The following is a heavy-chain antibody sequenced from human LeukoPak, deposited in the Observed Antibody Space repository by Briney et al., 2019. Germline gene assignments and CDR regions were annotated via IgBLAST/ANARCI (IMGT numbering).Heavy chain of an antibody. Sequence: GGSLRLSCAASGFTFSSYAMSWVRQAPGKGLEWVSAISGSGGSTYYADSVKGRFTISRDNSKNMLYLQMNSLRAEDTAVYYCAKGTTMIVVAGGVGYWGQGTLVTVSS. CDR1: GFTFSSYA. V-gene: IGHV3-23*01. CDR2: ISGSGGST. D-gene: IGHD3-22*01. CDR3: AKGTTMIVVAGGVGY. J-gene: IGHJ4*02.